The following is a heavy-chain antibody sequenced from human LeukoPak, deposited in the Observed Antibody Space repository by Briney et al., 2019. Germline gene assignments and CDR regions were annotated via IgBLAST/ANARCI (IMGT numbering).Heavy chain of an antibody. CDR3: AADQPRYPDAFDI. V-gene: IGHV1-58*02. Sequence: ASVKVSCKASGFTCTTSTMQWVRQARGQRLEWIGWIVVGSGDANYAVQFQERVTITRDMSTSTVYMELSSLRSDDTAVYYCAADQPRYPDAFDIWGQGTMVTVSS. J-gene: IGHJ3*02. CDR1: GFTCTTST. D-gene: IGHD1-1*01. CDR2: IVVGSGDA.